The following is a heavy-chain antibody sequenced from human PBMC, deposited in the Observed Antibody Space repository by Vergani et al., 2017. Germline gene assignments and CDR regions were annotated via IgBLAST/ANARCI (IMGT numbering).Heavy chain of an antibody. J-gene: IGHJ6*02. V-gene: IGHV5-51*01. Sequence: EVQLVQSGAEVKKPGESLKISCKGSGYSFTSYWIGWVRQMPGKGLELMGIIYPGDSDTRYSPSFQGQVTISANKSISTAYLKWSSLKASDTAMYYCARHGPRGSSKKDYYYYYGMDVWGQGTTVTVSS. D-gene: IGHD2-2*01. CDR1: GYSFTSYW. CDR3: ARHGPRGSSKKDYYYYYGMDV. CDR2: IYPGDSDT.